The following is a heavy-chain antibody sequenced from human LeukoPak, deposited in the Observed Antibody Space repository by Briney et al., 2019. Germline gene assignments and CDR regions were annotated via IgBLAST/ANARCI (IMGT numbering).Heavy chain of an antibody. D-gene: IGHD2-15*01. J-gene: IGHJ4*02. Sequence: PSETLSLTCTVSGGSISSYYWSWIRQPPGKGLEWIGYIYYSGSTNYNPSLKSRVTISVDTSKNQFSLKLSSVTAADTAVYYCARGHVALDYWGQGTLVTVSS. V-gene: IGHV4-59*01. CDR3: ARGHVALDY. CDR1: GGSISSYY. CDR2: IYYSGST.